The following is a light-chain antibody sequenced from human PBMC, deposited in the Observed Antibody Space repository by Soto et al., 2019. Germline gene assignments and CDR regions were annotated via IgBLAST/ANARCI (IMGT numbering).Light chain of an antibody. CDR3: AAWDDSLSGVL. CDR2: RNN. J-gene: IGLJ2*01. Sequence: QLVLTQPPSASGTPGQRVTISCSGSSSNIGSNFVYWYQQFPGAAPKLLIYRNNQRPSGVPDRFSGSKSGTSASLAISGLRSDDEADYFCAAWDDSLSGVLFGGGTKLTVL. V-gene: IGLV1-47*01. CDR1: SSNIGSNF.